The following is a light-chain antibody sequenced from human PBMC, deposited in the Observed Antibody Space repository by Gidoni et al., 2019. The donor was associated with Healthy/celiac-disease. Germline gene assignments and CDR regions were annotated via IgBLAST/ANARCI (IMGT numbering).Light chain of an antibody. CDR3: QQYGSSPLT. V-gene: IGKV3-20*01. J-gene: IGKJ1*01. Sequence: EIVLTHSRGTLSLSPGERATLSCRASQSVSSSYLAWYQQKPGQAPRLLIYGASSRATGIPDRFSGSGSGTDFTLTISRLEPEDFAVYYCQQYGSSPLTFGQGTKVEIK. CDR2: GAS. CDR1: QSVSSSY.